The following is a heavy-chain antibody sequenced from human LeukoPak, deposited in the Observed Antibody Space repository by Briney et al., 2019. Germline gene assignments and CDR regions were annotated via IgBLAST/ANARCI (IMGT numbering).Heavy chain of an antibody. Sequence: PSETLSLTCTVSGGSISSSSYYWGWIRQPPGKGLEWIGSIYYTGSTYNNPSLKSRVTISVDTSKNQFSLKLSSVTAADTAVYYSARHEPQPHYYYYMDVWGKGTTVTVSS. CDR1: GGSISSSSYY. CDR2: IYYTGST. CDR3: ARHEPQPHYYYYMDV. J-gene: IGHJ6*03. V-gene: IGHV4-39*01.